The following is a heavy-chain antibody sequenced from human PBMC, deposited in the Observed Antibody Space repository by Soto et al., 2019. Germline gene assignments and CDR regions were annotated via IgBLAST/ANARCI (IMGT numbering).Heavy chain of an antibody. CDR1: GGSISSGGYY. CDR2: IYYSGST. Sequence: QVQLQESGPGLVKPSQTLSLTCTVSGGSISSGGYYWSWIRQHPGKGLEWIGYIYYSGSTYYNPCLKSRGTISVDTSKTQFSLKLSSVTAADTAVYYCATNYGSGSYPSYYFDYWGQGTLVTVSS. J-gene: IGHJ4*02. V-gene: IGHV4-31*03. D-gene: IGHD3-10*01. CDR3: ATNYGSGSYPSYYFDY.